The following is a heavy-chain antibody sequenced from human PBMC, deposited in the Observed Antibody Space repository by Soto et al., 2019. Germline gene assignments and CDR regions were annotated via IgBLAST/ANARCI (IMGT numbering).Heavy chain of an antibody. D-gene: IGHD6-25*01. Sequence: PEKGLEWVSAISGSGGSTYYADSVKGRFTISRDNSKNTLYLQMNSLRAEDTAVYYCASYLLIGRGEAALPRGFGIWGERLMLTLS. J-gene: IGHJ3*02. V-gene: IGHV3-23*01. CDR3: ASYLLIGRGEAALPRGFGI. CDR2: ISGSGGST.